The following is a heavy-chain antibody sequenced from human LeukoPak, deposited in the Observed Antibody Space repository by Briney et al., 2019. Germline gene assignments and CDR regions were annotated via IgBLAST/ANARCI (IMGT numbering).Heavy chain of an antibody. D-gene: IGHD3-22*01. V-gene: IGHV3-23*01. CDR1: GFTFNNYG. Sequence: GGSLRLSCAASGFTFNNYGMSWVRQAPGKGLEWVSAISDSGGNTYYADSVRGRFTISRDNSKNTLYLQMNSLRAEDTAVYYCVKAFYYDSSGKYYFDSWGQGTLVTVSS. CDR3: VKAFYYDSSGKYYFDS. J-gene: IGHJ4*02. CDR2: ISDSGGNT.